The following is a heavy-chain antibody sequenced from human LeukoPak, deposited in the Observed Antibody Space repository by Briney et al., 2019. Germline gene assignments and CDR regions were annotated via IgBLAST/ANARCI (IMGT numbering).Heavy chain of an antibody. J-gene: IGHJ6*04. CDR2: IIPIFGTA. CDR3: ARAGGLQGGYYYYYGMDV. CDR1: GGTFSSYA. D-gene: IGHD2-21*01. V-gene: IGHV1-69*06. Sequence: GASVKVSCKASGGTFSSYAIGWVRQAPGQGLEWMGGIIPIFGTANYAQKFQGRVTITADKSTSTAYMGLSSLRSEDTAVYYCARAGGLQGGYYYYYGMDVWGKGTTVTVSS.